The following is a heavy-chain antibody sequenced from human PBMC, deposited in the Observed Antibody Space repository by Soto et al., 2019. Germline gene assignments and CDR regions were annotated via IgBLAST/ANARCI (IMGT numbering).Heavy chain of an antibody. Sequence: QVQLVQSGAEVKKPGSSVKVSCKASGGTFSSYTISWGRQAPGQGLEGMGRIFPILGIANYAQKFQGRVTITADKSTSTAYMELSSLRSEDTAVYYCARAIAAAGTEYYGMDVWGQGTTVTVSS. D-gene: IGHD6-13*01. CDR3: ARAIAAAGTEYYGMDV. V-gene: IGHV1-69*02. CDR2: IFPILGIA. J-gene: IGHJ6*02. CDR1: GGTFSSYT.